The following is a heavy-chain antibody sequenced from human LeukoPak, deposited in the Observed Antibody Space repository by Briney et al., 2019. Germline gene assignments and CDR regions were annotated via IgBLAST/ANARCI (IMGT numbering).Heavy chain of an antibody. J-gene: IGHJ4*02. D-gene: IGHD1-7*01. V-gene: IGHV3-7*01. CDR1: GFTFSNYS. CDR2: IKQDGSEK. CDR3: AREDDWNYEDY. Sequence: GGSLRLSCAASGFTFSNYSMNWVRQAPGKGLEWVANIKQDGSEKYYVNSVKGRFTISRDNAKNSLYLQMNSLRAEDTAIYYCAREDDWNYEDYWGQGTLVTVSS.